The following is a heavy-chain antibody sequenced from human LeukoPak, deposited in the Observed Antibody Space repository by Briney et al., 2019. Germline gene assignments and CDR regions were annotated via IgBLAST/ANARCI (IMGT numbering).Heavy chain of an antibody. J-gene: IGHJ4*02. D-gene: IGHD3-22*01. V-gene: IGHV1-2*02. CDR1: GYTFTGYY. CDR2: INPNSGGT. Sequence: ASVKVSCKASGYTFTGYYMHWVRQAPGQGLEWMGWINPNSGGTNYAQKFQGRVTMTRDTSISTAYMELGSLRSEDTAIYYCAREDYYDSGSSDYWGQGTLVTVSS. CDR3: AREDYYDSGSSDY.